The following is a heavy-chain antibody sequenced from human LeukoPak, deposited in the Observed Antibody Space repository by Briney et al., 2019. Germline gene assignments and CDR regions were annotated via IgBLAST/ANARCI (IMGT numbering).Heavy chain of an antibody. V-gene: IGHV3-30*04. CDR1: GFTFSSYA. D-gene: IGHD3-16*01. CDR3: ARDGLGENY. J-gene: IGHJ4*02. Sequence: GGSLRLSCAASGFTFSSYAMHWVRQAPGKGLEWVALISYDGSHKYYADSVKGRFTISRDNAKNSLYLQMNSLRAEDTAVYYCARDGLGENYWGQGTLVTVSS. CDR2: ISYDGSHK.